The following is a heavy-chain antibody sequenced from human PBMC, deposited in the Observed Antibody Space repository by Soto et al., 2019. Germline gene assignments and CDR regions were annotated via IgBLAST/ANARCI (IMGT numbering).Heavy chain of an antibody. Sequence: GGSLRLSCAASGFTFSSYAMHWVRQAPGEGLEWVALISYDGSNKYYADSVKGRFTISRDNSKNTLYLQMNSLRAEDTAVYYCAREAIAATGFYYYYYGMDVWGQGTTVTVSS. CDR1: GFTFSSYA. V-gene: IGHV3-30-3*01. D-gene: IGHD6-13*01. J-gene: IGHJ6*02. CDR3: AREAIAATGFYYYYYGMDV. CDR2: ISYDGSNK.